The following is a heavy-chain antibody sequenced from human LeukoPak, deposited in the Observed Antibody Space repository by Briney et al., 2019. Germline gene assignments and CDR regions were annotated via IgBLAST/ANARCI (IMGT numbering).Heavy chain of an antibody. J-gene: IGHJ4*02. V-gene: IGHV5-51*01. CDR1: GYSFTSYW. Sequence: GSSLKISSKGSGYSFTSYWIGWVRQMPGKGLEWMGIIYPGDADTSYSPSFQGQVTISADKSISTAYLQWSRLKASDTAMYYCARRCGDPKVIDYWGQGTLVTVSS. CDR3: ARRCGDPKVIDY. D-gene: IGHD4-17*01. CDR2: IYPGDADT.